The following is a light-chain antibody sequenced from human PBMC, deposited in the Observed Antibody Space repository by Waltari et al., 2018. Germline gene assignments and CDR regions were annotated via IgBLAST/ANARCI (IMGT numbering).Light chain of an antibody. J-gene: IGLJ3*02. CDR3: NSYTGSSSWV. V-gene: IGLV2-14*01. CDR1: ASDVAFYNY. CDR2: EVS. Sequence: QSALTQPASVSGSPGQSITISCTGTASDVAFYNYVSWYQQHPGKAPKVIIYEVSQRHSGVSNRFSGAKSGNTAYLTSSGLQAEDEADYYCNSYTGSSSWVFGGGTKLTV.